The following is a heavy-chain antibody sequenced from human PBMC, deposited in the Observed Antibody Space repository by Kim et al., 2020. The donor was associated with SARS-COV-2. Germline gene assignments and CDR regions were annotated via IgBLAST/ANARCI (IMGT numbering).Heavy chain of an antibody. Sequence: GGSLRLSCAASGFTFSSYGMHWVRQAPGKGLEWVAVISYDGSNKYYADSVKGRFTISRDNSKNSLYLQMNSLRAEDTAVYYCAKGSAWYYGSGNNYGMDVWGQGTTVTVSS. D-gene: IGHD3-10*01. V-gene: IGHV3-30*18. CDR2: ISYDGSNK. J-gene: IGHJ6*02. CDR3: AKGSAWYYGSGNNYGMDV. CDR1: GFTFSSYG.